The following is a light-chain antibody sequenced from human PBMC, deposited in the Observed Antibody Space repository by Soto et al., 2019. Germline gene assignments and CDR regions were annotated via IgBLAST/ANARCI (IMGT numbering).Light chain of an antibody. CDR2: ESS. CDR1: QSVDYY. V-gene: IGKV3-11*01. Sequence: EIVLTQSPVSLSLSPGERATLSCRASQSVDYYLVWYQQKPGQAPRLLIYESSNRATGIPARFSGSGSGTDFTLTISSLEPEDFAVYYCQQRSKWPLTFGGGTKVEIK. CDR3: QQRSKWPLT. J-gene: IGKJ4*01.